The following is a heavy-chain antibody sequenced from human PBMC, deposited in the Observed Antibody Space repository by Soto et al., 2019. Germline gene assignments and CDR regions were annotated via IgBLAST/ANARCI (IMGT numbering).Heavy chain of an antibody. V-gene: IGHV3-23*01. D-gene: IGHD6-25*01. CDR1: GFTFSSYA. CDR3: AHRHAAN. CDR2: IIASSINT. Sequence: EVQMLESGGDLVQPGGSLRLSCTTSGFTFSSYAMDWVRQAPGKGLEWVSAIIASSINTYYADSVKGRFTISRDNSKNTLYLQMNSLRAEDTAVYYCAHRHAANWCQGTLVTVSS. J-gene: IGHJ4*02.